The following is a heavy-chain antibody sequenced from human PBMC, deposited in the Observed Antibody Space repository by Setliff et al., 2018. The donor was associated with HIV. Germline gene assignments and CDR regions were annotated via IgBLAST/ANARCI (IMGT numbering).Heavy chain of an antibody. Sequence: SVMVSCKASGGTFSSYAISWVRQAPGQGLEWMGGIIPIFGTANYAQKFQGRVTITTDESTSTAYMELSSLRSEDTAVYYCARGMAVAGDSPDYWGQGTLVTVSS. J-gene: IGHJ4*02. D-gene: IGHD2-15*01. CDR3: ARGMAVAGDSPDY. V-gene: IGHV1-69*05. CDR1: GGTFSSYA. CDR2: IIPIFGTA.